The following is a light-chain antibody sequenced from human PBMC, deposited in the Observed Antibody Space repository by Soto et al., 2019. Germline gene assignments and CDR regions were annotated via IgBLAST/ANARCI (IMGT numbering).Light chain of an antibody. J-gene: IGKJ4*01. V-gene: IGKV3-20*01. CDR3: QQYGSSVT. Sequence: EIVLTQSPGTLSLSPGERATLSCRASQSVSSSYLAWYQQKPGQAPRLFIYGASRSATGIPDRFSASGSGSDFTLTISRLQPDDFALYYCQQYGSSVTFGGGTKVEIK. CDR1: QSVSSSY. CDR2: GAS.